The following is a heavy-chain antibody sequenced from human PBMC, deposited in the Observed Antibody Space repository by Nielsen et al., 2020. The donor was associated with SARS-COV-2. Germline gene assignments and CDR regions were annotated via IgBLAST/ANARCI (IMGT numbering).Heavy chain of an antibody. Sequence: ASVKVSCKASGYTFTSYYMHWVRQAPGQGLEWMGIINPSGGSTSYAQKFQGRVTVTRDTSTSTVYMELDSLRSEDTAVYYCARDGGLAAPALDYWGQGTLVTVSS. J-gene: IGHJ4*02. CDR1: GYTFTSYY. D-gene: IGHD3-16*01. V-gene: IGHV1-46*01. CDR3: ARDGGLAAPALDY. CDR2: INPSGGST.